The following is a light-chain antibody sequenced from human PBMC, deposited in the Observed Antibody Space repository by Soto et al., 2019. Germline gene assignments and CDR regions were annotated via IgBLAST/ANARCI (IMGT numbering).Light chain of an antibody. Sequence: AIQMTQSPSSLSASVGDRVTITCRASQDIRKDLAWYQQKAGKAPNLLISAASRLQSGVPSRFSGRGSGTDFTLTISSLQPEDFATYYCLQDYDYPRTFGQGTKVDIK. CDR1: QDIRKD. V-gene: IGKV1-6*01. CDR3: LQDYDYPRT. CDR2: AAS. J-gene: IGKJ1*01.